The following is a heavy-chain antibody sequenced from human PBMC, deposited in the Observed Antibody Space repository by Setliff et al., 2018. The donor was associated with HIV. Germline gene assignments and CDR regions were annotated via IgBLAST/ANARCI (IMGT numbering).Heavy chain of an antibody. V-gene: IGHV4-39*01. CDR2: VYYSGST. Sequence: SETLSLTCTVSGGSISSSSYYWGWIRQPPGKGLEWIGSVYYSGSTYYNPSLKSRVTISVDTSKNQFSLKLSSVTAAGTAVYYCARAPITIFRVLIMPGSYDYWGQGTLVTVSS. J-gene: IGHJ4*02. D-gene: IGHD3-3*01. CDR1: GGSISSSSYY. CDR3: ARAPITIFRVLIMPGSYDY.